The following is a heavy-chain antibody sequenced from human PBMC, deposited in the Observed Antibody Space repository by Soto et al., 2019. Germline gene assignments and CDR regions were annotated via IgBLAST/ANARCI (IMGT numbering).Heavy chain of an antibody. J-gene: IGHJ6*02. CDR1: GGTFSSYA. V-gene: IGHV1-69*13. Sequence: AASVKVSCKASGGTFSSYAISWVRQAPGQGLEWMGGIIPIFGTANYAQKFQGRVTITADESTSTAYMELSSLRSEDTAVYYCATAGGYDRLGLLYYYSGMDVWGQGTTVTVSS. CDR3: ATAGGYDRLGLLYYYSGMDV. D-gene: IGHD5-12*01. CDR2: IIPIFGTA.